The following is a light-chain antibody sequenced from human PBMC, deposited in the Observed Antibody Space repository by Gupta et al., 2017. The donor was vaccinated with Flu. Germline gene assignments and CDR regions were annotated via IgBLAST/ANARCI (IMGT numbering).Light chain of an antibody. CDR3: LQYNSYPWT. CDR1: QSISSW. V-gene: IGKV1-5*03. CDR2: KAS. J-gene: IGKJ1*01. Sequence: GDRVTITCRASQSISSWLAWYQQKPGKAPKLLIYKASSLQSGVPSSFSGSGSGAEFTLTITSLQPDDFATYYCLQYNSYPWTFGQGTKVEIK.